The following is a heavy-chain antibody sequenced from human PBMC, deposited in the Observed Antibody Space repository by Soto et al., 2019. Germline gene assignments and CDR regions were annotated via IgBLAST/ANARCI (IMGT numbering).Heavy chain of an antibody. Sequence: PSETLSLTCTVSGGSISSGGYYWSWIRQHPGKGLEWIGYIYYSGSTYYNPSLKSRVTISVDTSKNQFSLKLSSVTAADTAVYYCARTTTTGTTGDYWGQGTLVTVSS. CDR1: GGSISSGGYY. D-gene: IGHD1-1*01. CDR2: IYYSGST. CDR3: ARTTTTGTTGDY. J-gene: IGHJ4*02. V-gene: IGHV4-31*03.